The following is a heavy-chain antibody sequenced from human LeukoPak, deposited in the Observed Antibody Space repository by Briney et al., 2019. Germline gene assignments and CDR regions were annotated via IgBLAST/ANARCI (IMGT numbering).Heavy chain of an antibody. V-gene: IGHV3-53*01. D-gene: IGHD3-9*01. Sequence: GGSLRLSCAASGFTVSSSYMSWVRQAPGKGLEWVSVIYSGGSTYYADSVKGRFTISKDNAKNSLYLQMNSLRDEDTAVYYCARDQDWAFDYWGQGTLVTVSS. J-gene: IGHJ4*02. CDR3: ARDQDWAFDY. CDR1: GFTVSSSY. CDR2: IYSGGST.